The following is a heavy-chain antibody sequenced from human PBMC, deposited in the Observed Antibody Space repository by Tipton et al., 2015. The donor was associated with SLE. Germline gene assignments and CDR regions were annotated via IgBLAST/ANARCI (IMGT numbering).Heavy chain of an antibody. Sequence: TLSLTCTVSGGSISSYYWSWIRQPPGKGLEWIGYIYTSGSTNYNPSLKSRVTISVDTSKNQFSLKLTSVTAADTAVYYCARDGMGGANIAAPWGQGTLVTVSS. CDR2: IYTSGST. J-gene: IGHJ5*02. CDR1: GGSISSYY. V-gene: IGHV4-4*09. D-gene: IGHD6-13*01. CDR3: ARDGMGGANIAAP.